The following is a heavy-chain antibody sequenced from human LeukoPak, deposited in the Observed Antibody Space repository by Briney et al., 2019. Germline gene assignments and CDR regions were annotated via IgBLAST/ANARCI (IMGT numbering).Heavy chain of an antibody. CDR1: GVSISTSY. CDR2: IYYSGST. CDR3: AGVVAAAGTPLYYGMDV. D-gene: IGHD6-13*01. J-gene: IGHJ6*02. V-gene: IGHV4-59*08. Sequence: SETLSLTCTVSGVSISTSYWSWIRQPPGKGLEWIGYIYYSGSTNYNPSLKSRVTISVDTSKNQFSLKLSSVTAADTAVYYCAGVVAAAGTPLYYGMDVWGQGTTVTVSS.